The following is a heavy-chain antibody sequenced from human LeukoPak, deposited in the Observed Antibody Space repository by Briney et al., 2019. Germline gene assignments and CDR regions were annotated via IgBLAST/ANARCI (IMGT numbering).Heavy chain of an antibody. Sequence: SETLSLTCTVSSGSISSYYWSWVRQPPGKGLEGMGYIYNSGRTSYNASLASGVTISVHTSKNQFSLKVSSVTAADTAVYYCARGSTVTPYYFDYWGLGTLVTVSS. V-gene: IGHV4-59*01. J-gene: IGHJ4*02. CDR2: IYNSGRT. D-gene: IGHD4-17*01. CDR1: SGSISSYY. CDR3: ARGSTVTPYYFDY.